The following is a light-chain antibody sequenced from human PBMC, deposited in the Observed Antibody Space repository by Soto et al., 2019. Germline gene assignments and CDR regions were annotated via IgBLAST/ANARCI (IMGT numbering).Light chain of an antibody. CDR1: QNLGTLY. Sequence: EIVLTQSPGTMCWAGGERCTRWCLASQNLGTLYLAWFQQKSGQAPRLLIYSASRRATGITDRFTGSGSGTDFTITINRVEPEDFAVYFCQQYAGSPRTVGPGTQVEIK. V-gene: IGKV3-20*01. CDR3: QQYAGSPRT. CDR2: SAS. J-gene: IGKJ1*01.